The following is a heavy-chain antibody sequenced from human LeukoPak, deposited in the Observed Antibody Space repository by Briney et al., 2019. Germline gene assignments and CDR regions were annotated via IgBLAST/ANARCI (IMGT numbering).Heavy chain of an antibody. CDR2: ISSGSSTI. D-gene: IGHD4-17*01. CDR3: ARLTTVTTNWFDP. Sequence: GGSLRLSCAASRFPFSSYSMNWVRQAPGKGLEWVSYISSGSSTIYYADSVKGRFTISRDNAKNSLYLQMNSLRDEDTAVYYCARLTTVTTNWFDPWGQGTLVTVSS. CDR1: RFPFSSYS. J-gene: IGHJ5*02. V-gene: IGHV3-48*02.